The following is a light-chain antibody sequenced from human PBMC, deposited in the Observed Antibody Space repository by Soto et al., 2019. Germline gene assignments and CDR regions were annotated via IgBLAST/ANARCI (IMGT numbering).Light chain of an antibody. CDR2: KAS. V-gene: IGKV1-5*03. J-gene: IGKJ4*01. CDR3: QQYNNYPS. CDR1: QSINSW. Sequence: DLQMTQSPSTLSASVGDRVTITCRASQSINSWLAWYQQRPGKAPNLLIYKASSLQSGVPSRFSGSGSGTEFTLTISSLQPDDFATYYCQQYNNYPSFGGGTKVEIK.